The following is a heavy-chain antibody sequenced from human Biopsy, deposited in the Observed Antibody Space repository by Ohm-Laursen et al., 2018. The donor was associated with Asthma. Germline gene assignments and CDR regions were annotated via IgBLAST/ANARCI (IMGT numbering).Heavy chain of an antibody. Sequence: GTLSLTCIVSGDAMSTSGSYWGWIRQSPGKGLEWIGSFYYSGRTYYNLSLESRVTIFTDTSKNLFSLKVPSAAAADTVLYYCARAVSSSSYWYFDLWGRGDLVTVSS. D-gene: IGHD6-6*01. J-gene: IGHJ2*01. V-gene: IGHV4-39*02. CDR3: ARAVSSSSYWYFDL. CDR2: FYYSGRT. CDR1: GDAMSTSGSY.